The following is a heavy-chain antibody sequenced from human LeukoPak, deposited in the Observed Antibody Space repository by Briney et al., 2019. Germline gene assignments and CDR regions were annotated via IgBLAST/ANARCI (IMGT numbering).Heavy chain of an antibody. CDR1: GFTFSSFY. CDR3: ARVSYGAFDY. D-gene: IGHD4-17*01. Sequence: GGSLRLSCAASGFTFSSFYMTWVRQAPGKGLEWVATIKQDGSDKHYVDSVKGRFIISRDNAKNSLYLQMNSLRAEDTGVYYCARVSYGAFDYWGQGTLVTVSS. J-gene: IGHJ4*02. CDR2: IKQDGSDK. V-gene: IGHV3-7*01.